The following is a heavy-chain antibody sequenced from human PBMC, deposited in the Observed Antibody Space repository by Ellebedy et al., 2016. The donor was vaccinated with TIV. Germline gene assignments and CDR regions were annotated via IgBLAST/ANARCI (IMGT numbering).Heavy chain of an antibody. V-gene: IGHV3-23*01. CDR1: GFTFSSYA. CDR2: ISGSGGST. J-gene: IGHJ4*02. D-gene: IGHD1-1*01. CDR3: AKEGDNNWNDPYYFDY. Sequence: GESLKISXAASGFTFSSYAMSWVRQAPGKGLEWVSAISGSGGSTYYADSVKGRFTISRDNSKNTLYLQMNSLRAEDTAVYYCAKEGDNNWNDPYYFDYWGQGTLVTVSS.